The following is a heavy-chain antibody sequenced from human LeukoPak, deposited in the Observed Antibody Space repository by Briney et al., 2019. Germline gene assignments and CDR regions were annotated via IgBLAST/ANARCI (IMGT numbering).Heavy chain of an antibody. J-gene: IGHJ6*02. CDR1: GGSIKTYY. V-gene: IGHV4-59*12. CDR3: VRVVMPRGYQYAMDV. CDR2: IYYGGST. Sequence: PSETLSLTCTVSGGSIKTYYWSWIRQPPGKGLEWIGYIYYGGSTYDNPSLKSRVTMSIDTSKSQFSLKLTSVTAADTAVYYCVRVVMPRGYQYAMDVWGQGTTVTVSS. D-gene: IGHD3-3*01.